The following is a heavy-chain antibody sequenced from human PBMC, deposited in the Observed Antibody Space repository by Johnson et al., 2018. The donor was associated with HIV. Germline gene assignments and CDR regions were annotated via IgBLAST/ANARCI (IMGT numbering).Heavy chain of an antibody. Sequence: VQLVESGGGVVQPGRSLRLSCAASGFTFSSYAMHWVRQAPGKGLEWVAVISYDGSNKYYADSVHGRFTISRDNSKNTLYLQMNHLRAEATAVYYFARDSDSLYAFDIWGQGTMVTVSS. V-gene: IGHV3-30-3*01. CDR2: ISYDGSNK. J-gene: IGHJ3*02. CDR1: GFTFSSYA. CDR3: ARDSDSLYAFDI. D-gene: IGHD3-22*01.